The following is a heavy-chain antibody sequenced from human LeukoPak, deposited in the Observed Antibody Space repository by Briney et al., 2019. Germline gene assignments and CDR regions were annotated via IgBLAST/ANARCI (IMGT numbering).Heavy chain of an antibody. Sequence: PSETLSLTCTVSGGSISSYYWSWIRQPPGKGLERIGYIYYSGSTNYNPSLKSRVTISVDTSKNQFSLKLSSVTAADTAVYYCARDPATVTTANYFDYWGQGTLVTVSS. CDR3: ARDPATVTTANYFDY. D-gene: IGHD4-17*01. J-gene: IGHJ4*02. CDR1: GGSISSYY. CDR2: IYYSGST. V-gene: IGHV4-59*01.